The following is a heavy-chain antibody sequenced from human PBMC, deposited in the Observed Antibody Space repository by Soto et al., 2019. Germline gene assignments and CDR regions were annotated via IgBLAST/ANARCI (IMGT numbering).Heavy chain of an antibody. V-gene: IGHV3-48*02. CDR1: GFTFSSYS. CDR3: ARGLRRYYDSSGYCFDY. D-gene: IGHD3-22*01. Sequence: GGSLRLSCAASGFTFSSYSMNWVRQAPGKGLEWVSYISSSSSTIYYADSVKGRFTISRDNAKNSLYLQMNSLRDEDTAVYYCARGLRRYYDSSGYCFDYWGQGTLVTVSS. J-gene: IGHJ4*02. CDR2: ISSSSSTI.